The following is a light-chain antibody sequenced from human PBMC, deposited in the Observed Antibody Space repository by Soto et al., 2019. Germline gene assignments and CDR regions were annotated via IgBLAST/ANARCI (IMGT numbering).Light chain of an antibody. CDR2: KAS. CDR3: QQYNTYPWT. J-gene: IGKJ1*01. Sequence: DIQMTQSPSTLSASVGDRVTITCRASQSIRGWLPWYQQKPGKAPKLLIYKASSLQIGVPSRFSASGSETEFTLTISSLQPDDFATYFCQQYNTYPWTFGQVTKVEIK. V-gene: IGKV1-5*03. CDR1: QSIRGW.